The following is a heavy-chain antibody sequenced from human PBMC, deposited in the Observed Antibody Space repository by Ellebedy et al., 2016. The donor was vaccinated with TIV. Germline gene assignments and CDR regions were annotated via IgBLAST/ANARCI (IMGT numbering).Heavy chain of an antibody. Sequence: GGSLRLSCAASGFSFRSYWMSWVRQAPGKGLEWVANIYQDGGVQYYVDSVKGRFTISRDNADNSLFLQMNSLRDADTAVYYCARRGSYGDYAVQINNWFDSWGQGTLVTV. CDR1: GFSFRSYW. CDR3: ARRGSYGDYAVQINNWFDS. V-gene: IGHV3-7*01. J-gene: IGHJ5*01. CDR2: IYQDGGVQ. D-gene: IGHD4-17*01.